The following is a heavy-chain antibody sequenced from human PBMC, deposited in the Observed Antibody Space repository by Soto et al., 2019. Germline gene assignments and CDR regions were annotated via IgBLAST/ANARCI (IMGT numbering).Heavy chain of an antibody. CDR3: ARYRFTATWSKFDY. J-gene: IGHJ4*02. CDR1: GVYISSDAYY. V-gene: IGHV4-31*11. Sequence: QVQLQQSGPGLVKASQTLSLTCAVSGVYISSDAYYWSWIRRRPGKGLEWVGSISHRGSAYYNPSLGSRVTILVDTSENQFSLQLTSVTAGDTGIYYCARYRFTATWSKFDYWGQGTLVTVSS. CDR2: ISHRGSA. D-gene: IGHD3-16*02.